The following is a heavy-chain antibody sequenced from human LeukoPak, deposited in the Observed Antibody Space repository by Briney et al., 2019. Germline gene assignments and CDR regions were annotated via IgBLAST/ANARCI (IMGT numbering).Heavy chain of an antibody. D-gene: IGHD3-10*01. Sequence: SETLSLTCTVSGGSISSYYWSWIRQPPGKGLEWIGNIYYSGSTNYNPSLKSRVTISVDTSKNQFSLKLSSVTAPDTAMYYCARHHDSGTYPLDYWGQGTLVTVSS. V-gene: IGHV4-59*01. CDR2: IYYSGST. CDR1: GGSISSYY. J-gene: IGHJ4*02. CDR3: ARHHDSGTYPLDY.